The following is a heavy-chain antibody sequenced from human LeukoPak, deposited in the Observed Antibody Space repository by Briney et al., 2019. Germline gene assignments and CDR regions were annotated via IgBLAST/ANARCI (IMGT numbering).Heavy chain of an antibody. CDR1: GFTFSSYA. D-gene: IGHD3-3*01. J-gene: IGHJ4*02. Sequence: GGSLRLSCAASGFTFSSYAMSWVRQAPGKGLEWVSAISGSGGSTYYADSVKGRLTISRDNSKNTLYLQMNSQRAEDTAVYYCAKVPNPLRSGYYAGGQGTLVTVSS. V-gene: IGHV3-23*01. CDR2: ISGSGGST. CDR3: AKVPNPLRSGYYA.